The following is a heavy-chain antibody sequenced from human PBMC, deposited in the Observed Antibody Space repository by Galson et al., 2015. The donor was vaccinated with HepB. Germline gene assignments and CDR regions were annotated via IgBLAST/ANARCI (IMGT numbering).Heavy chain of an antibody. Sequence: SLRLSCAASGFTFSSYSMNWVRQAPGKGLEWVSSIHSSSTYIYYADSVKGRFTISRDNAKNSLYPQMNSLRAEDTAVYYCARDLLFGGYSSTGGFDYWGQGTLVTVSS. V-gene: IGHV3-21*01. CDR1: GFTFSSYS. J-gene: IGHJ4*02. D-gene: IGHD6-19*01. CDR2: IHSSSTYI. CDR3: ARDLLFGGYSSTGGFDY.